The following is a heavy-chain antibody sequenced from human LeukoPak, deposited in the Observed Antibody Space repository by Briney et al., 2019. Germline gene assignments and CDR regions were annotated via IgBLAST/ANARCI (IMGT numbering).Heavy chain of an antibody. D-gene: IGHD1-1*01. J-gene: IGHJ4*02. CDR3: ARRAAYNNYYFDY. V-gene: IGHV4-39*01. Sequence: SETLSLTCTVPGGSISSNSYFWAWIRQPPGKGLEWIGGIFYSGTTYYNPSLKSRVTISVDTSKNQFSLKVASVTAADTAVYYCARRAAYNNYYFDYWGQGILVTVSS. CDR1: GGSISSNSYF. CDR2: IFYSGTT.